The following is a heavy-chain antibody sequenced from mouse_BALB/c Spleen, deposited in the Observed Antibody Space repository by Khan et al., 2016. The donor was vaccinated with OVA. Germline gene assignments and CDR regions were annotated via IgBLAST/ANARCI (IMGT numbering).Heavy chain of an antibody. D-gene: IGHD2-2*01. J-gene: IGHJ3*01. V-gene: IGHV1-61*01. CDR3: TRREKYGYDPSWFAY. CDR2: IDPSDSET. Sequence: QVQLKQSGAELVRPGASVKLPCKASGYTFTSYWMNWVKQRPGQGLEWIGMIDPSDSETHYNQMFKDKATLTVDKSSSTAYMQLSSLTSEDSAVYYCTRREKYGYDPSWFAYWGQGTLVTVSA. CDR1: GYTFTSYW.